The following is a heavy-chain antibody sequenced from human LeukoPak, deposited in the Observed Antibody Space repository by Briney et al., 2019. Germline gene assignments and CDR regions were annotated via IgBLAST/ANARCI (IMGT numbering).Heavy chain of an antibody. J-gene: IGHJ4*02. V-gene: IGHV4-59*08. CDR1: GGSISSYY. CDR3: ARGRRSLLWFGELFY. CDR2: IYYSGST. D-gene: IGHD3-10*01. Sequence: SETLSLTCTVSGGSISSYYWSWIRQPPGKGLEWIGYIYYSGSTSYSPSLKSRVTISLDTSKNQFSLKLTSVTAVDTAVYYCARGRRSLLWFGELFYWGQGTLVTVSS.